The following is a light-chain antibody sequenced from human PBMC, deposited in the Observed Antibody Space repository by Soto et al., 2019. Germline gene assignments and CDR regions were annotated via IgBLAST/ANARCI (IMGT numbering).Light chain of an antibody. CDR3: QQFGSSPPRIT. CDR1: QSVSSSY. CDR2: GPS. Sequence: EIVMTQSPATLSASPGERATLSCRASQSVSSSYIAWYQQKPGQAPRLLIYGPSSRATGIPDRFSGSGSGTDFTLTISRLEPEDFAVYYCQQFGSSPPRITFGQGTRLEIK. J-gene: IGKJ5*01. V-gene: IGKV3-20*01.